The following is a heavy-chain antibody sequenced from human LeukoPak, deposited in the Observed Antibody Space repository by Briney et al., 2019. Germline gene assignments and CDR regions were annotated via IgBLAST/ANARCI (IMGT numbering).Heavy chain of an antibody. CDR1: GDTFSYYA. V-gene: IGHV1-18*01. Sequence: ASVKVSCKASGDTFSYYAISWVRQAPGQGLEWMGWISAYNGNTNYAQKLQGRVTMTTDTSTSTAYMELRSLRSDDTAVYYCARDLVVVAATNWFDPWGQGTLVTVSS. CDR3: ARDLVVVAATNWFDP. D-gene: IGHD2-15*01. J-gene: IGHJ5*02. CDR2: ISAYNGNT.